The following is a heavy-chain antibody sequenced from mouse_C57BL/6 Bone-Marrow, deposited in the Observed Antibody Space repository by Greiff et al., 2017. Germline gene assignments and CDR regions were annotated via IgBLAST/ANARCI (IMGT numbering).Heavy chain of an antibody. CDR3: ARHEAPPYSAWFAY. Sequence: QVQLQQSGAELVKPGASVKLSCKASGYTFTEYTIHWVKQRSGQGLVWIGWFYPGGGSIKYNEKFKDKATLTADKSSSTVYMELSRLTTEDSAVYFGARHEAPPYSAWFAYWGQGTLVTVSA. D-gene: IGHD2-10*01. V-gene: IGHV1-62-2*01. CDR2: FYPGGGSI. J-gene: IGHJ3*01. CDR1: GYTFTEYT.